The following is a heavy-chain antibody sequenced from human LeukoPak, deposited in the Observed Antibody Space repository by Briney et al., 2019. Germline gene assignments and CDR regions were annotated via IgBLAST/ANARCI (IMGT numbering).Heavy chain of an antibody. V-gene: IGHV4-59*01. J-gene: IGHJ4*02. CDR2: IYYSGST. CDR3: ARALYCTSTSCYYQIDS. CDR1: GGSISSYY. Sequence: SETLSLTCTVSGGSISSYYWSWIRQPPGKGLEWIGYIYYSGSTTYNPSLKSRVTISVDTSKTQFSLRLSSVTAADTAVYYCARALYCTSTSCYYQIDSWGQGTLVAVSS. D-gene: IGHD2-2*01.